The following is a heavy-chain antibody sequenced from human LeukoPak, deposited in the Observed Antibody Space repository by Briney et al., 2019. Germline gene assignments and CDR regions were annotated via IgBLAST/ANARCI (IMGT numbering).Heavy chain of an antibody. CDR1: GYSISSRSYY. CDR3: AREHCSGGSCYSIYYYYMDV. D-gene: IGHD2-15*01. CDR2: IYYSGST. Sequence: PSETLSLTCTVSGYSISSRSYYWGWIRQPPGKGLEWIGSIYYSGSTYYNPSLKSRVTISVDTSKNQFSLKLSSVTAADTAVYYCAREHCSGGSCYSIYYYYMDVWGKGTTVTVSS. V-gene: IGHV4-39*07. J-gene: IGHJ6*03.